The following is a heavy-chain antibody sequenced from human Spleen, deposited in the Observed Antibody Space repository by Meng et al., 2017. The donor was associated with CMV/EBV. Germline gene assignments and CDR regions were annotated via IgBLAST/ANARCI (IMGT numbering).Heavy chain of an antibody. V-gene: IGHV3-33*06. CDR2: IWYDGSNK. J-gene: IGHJ6*02. CDR1: GFTFSSYG. Sequence: GGSLRLSCAASGFTFSSYGMHWVRQAPGKGLEWVAVIWYDGSNKYYADSVKGRFTISRDNSKNTLYLQMNSLRAEDTAVYYCAKDHSSGWYGYYYYGMDVWGQGTTVTVS. D-gene: IGHD6-19*01. CDR3: AKDHSSGWYGYYYYGMDV.